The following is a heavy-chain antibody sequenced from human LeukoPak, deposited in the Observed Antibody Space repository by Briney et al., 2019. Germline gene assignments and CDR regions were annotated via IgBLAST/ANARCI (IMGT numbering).Heavy chain of an antibody. CDR2: ISGSGDST. D-gene: IGHD3-16*01. CDR3: ARKTSRSGAYTT. CDR1: GFTFSKFA. V-gene: IGHV3-23*01. J-gene: IGHJ5*02. Sequence: GGSLRLSCAASGFTFSKFAMSWVRQAPGKGLEWVSGISGSGDSTYYADSVKGRITISRDNPKNTLYLKMNSLRAEDTAVYYCARKTSRSGAYTTWGQGTLVTVSS.